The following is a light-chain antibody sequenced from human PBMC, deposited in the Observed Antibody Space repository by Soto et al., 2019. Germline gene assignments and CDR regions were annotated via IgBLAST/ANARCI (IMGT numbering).Light chain of an antibody. V-gene: IGLV2-14*01. Sequence: QSVLTQPASVSGSPGQSITISCTGTSSDVGGYNYVSWYQQHPGKAPKLMIYDVSNRPSGVSNRFSGSKSGNTASLTISGLPAEDEADYYCSSYTSSRTRVFGTGTKVTVL. CDR3: SSYTSSRTRV. J-gene: IGLJ1*01. CDR2: DVS. CDR1: SSDVGGYNY.